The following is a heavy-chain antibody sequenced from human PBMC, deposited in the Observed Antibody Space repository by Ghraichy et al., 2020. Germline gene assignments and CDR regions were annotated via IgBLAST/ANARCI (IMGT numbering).Heavy chain of an antibody. CDR1: GGSFSGYY. V-gene: IGHV4-34*01. CDR2: INHSGST. Sequence: SQTLSLTCVVYGGSFSGYYWSWIRQPPGKGLEWIGEINHSGSTNYNPSLKSRVTISVDTSKNQFSLKLSSVTAADTAVYYCARARHRQRWLQLNAFDIWGQGTMVTVSS. J-gene: IGHJ3*02. D-gene: IGHD5-24*01. CDR3: ARARHRQRWLQLNAFDI.